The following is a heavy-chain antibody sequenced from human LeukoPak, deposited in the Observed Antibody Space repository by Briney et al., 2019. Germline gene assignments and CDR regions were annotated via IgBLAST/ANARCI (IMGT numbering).Heavy chain of an antibody. J-gene: IGHJ4*02. CDR2: ISYDGSNK. CDR1: GFTVSSNY. V-gene: IGHV3-30*18. CDR3: AKDLEYYYDSSGYPLDY. Sequence: PGGSLRLSCAASGFTVSSNYMSWVRQAPGKGLEWVAVISYDGSNKYYADSVKGRFTISRDNSKNTLYLQMNSLRAEDTAVYYCAKDLEYYYDSSGYPLDYWGQGTLVTVSS. D-gene: IGHD3-22*01.